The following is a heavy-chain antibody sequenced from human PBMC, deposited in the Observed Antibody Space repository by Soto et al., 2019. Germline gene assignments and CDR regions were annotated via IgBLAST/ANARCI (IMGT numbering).Heavy chain of an antibody. CDR1: GYNFTSYW. CDR2: IYPGDSDT. J-gene: IGHJ4*02. V-gene: IGHV5-51*01. D-gene: IGHD3-22*01. Sequence: GESLKISCRGSGYNFTSYWITWVRQMPGKGLEWMGIIYPGDSDTRYSPSFQGQVTISADKSFSTAYLQWSSLKASDTAMYYCARHSYYASSGYPYYWGQGTLVTVSS. CDR3: ARHSYYASSGYPYY.